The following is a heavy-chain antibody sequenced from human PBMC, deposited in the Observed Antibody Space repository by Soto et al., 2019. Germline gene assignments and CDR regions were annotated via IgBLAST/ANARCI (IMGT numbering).Heavy chain of an antibody. D-gene: IGHD2-2*01. CDR2: ISYDGSNK. V-gene: IGHV3-30-3*01. CDR3: ARDRFVPAAIGGSVHDY. Sequence: GGSLRLSCAASGFTFSSYAMHWVRQAPGKGLEWVAVISYDGSNKYYADSVKGRFTISRDNSKNALYLQMNSLRAEDTAVYYCARDRFVPAAIGGSVHDYWGQGTLVTVSS. CDR1: GFTFSSYA. J-gene: IGHJ4*02.